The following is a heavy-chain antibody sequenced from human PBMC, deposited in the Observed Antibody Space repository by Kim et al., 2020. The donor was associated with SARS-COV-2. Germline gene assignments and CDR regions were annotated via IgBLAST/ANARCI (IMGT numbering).Heavy chain of an antibody. CDR2: IGTAGDT. CDR1: GFTFSSYD. V-gene: IGHV3-13*04. Sequence: GGSLRLSCAASGFTFSSYDMHWVRQATGKGPEWVSVIGTAGDTYYPGSVKGRFTISRENSKNSLYLQMNSLRAGDTAVYYCARAVSGSYFPAYYYYGMDVWGQGTMVTVSS. J-gene: IGHJ6*02. CDR3: ARAVSGSYFPAYYYYGMDV. D-gene: IGHD1-26*01.